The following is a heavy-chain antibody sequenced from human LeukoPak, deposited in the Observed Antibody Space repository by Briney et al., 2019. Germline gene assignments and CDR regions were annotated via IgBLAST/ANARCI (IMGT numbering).Heavy chain of an antibody. CDR2: INPNSGGT. V-gene: IGHV1-2*02. J-gene: IGHJ4*02. D-gene: IGHD4-11*01. Sequence: ASVKVSCKASGYTFTGYYMHWVRQAPGQGLEWMGWINPNSGGTNYAQKFQGRVTMTRDTSISTAYMELSRLRSDDTAVYYCARQGPLTTAVTTRTNPFDYWGQGTLVTVSS. CDR1: GYTFTGYY. CDR3: ARQGPLTTAVTTRTNPFDY.